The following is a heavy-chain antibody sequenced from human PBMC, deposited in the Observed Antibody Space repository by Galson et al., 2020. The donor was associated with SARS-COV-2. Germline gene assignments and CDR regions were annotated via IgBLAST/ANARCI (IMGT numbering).Heavy chain of an antibody. Sequence: ASETLSLTCIVSGGSISRSVYYWAWIRQPPGKGLEWIGSIYSSGSTHYNPSLTSRVTMSVDTSKNQFSLKLSSVTTADTAVYYCARDTFNPFGSGSAPYYYFAMDVWGQGTTVTVSS. J-gene: IGHJ6*02. V-gene: IGHV4-39*07. CDR3: ARDTFNPFGSGSAPYYYFAMDV. D-gene: IGHD3-10*01. CDR1: GGSISRSVYY. CDR2: IYSSGST.